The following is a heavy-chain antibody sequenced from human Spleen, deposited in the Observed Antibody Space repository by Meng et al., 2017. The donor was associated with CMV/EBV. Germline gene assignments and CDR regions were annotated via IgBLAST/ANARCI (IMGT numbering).Heavy chain of an antibody. J-gene: IGHJ6*02. V-gene: IGHV4-39*07. CDR3: ARGLLRWQLGHYYYYGMNV. D-gene: IGHD4-23*01. CDR2: IYYSGNT. CDR1: GGSISTYY. Sequence: GSLRLSCTVSGGSISTYYWGWVRQPPGKGLEWIGHIYYSGNTFYNPSLKSRVSISIDTSKNQFSLKLSSVTAADTAVYYCARGLLRWQLGHYYYYGMNVWGQGTTVTVSS.